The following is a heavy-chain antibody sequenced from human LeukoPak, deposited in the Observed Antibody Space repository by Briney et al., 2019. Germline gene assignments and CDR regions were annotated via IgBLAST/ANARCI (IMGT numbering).Heavy chain of an antibody. CDR3: AKARGAGYSYGYTDY. CDR2: ISWNSGSI. CDR1: GFTFDDYA. Sequence: GRALRLSCAASGFTFDDYAMHWVRQAPGKGLEWVSGISWNSGSIGYADSVKGRFTISRDNAKNSLYLQMNSLRAEDTALYYCAKARGAGYSYGYTDYWGQGTLVTVSS. D-gene: IGHD5-18*01. J-gene: IGHJ4*02. V-gene: IGHV3-9*01.